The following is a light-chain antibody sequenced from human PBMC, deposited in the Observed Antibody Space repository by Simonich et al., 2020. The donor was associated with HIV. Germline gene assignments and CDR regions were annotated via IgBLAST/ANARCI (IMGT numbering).Light chain of an antibody. CDR3: QQYNNWPPA. J-gene: IGKJ4*01. V-gene: IGKV3-15*01. CDR1: QSIRSN. CDR2: AAS. Sequence: EIVMTQSPATLSVSPGERATPSCRASQSIRSNLAWYQQKPGQTPRLLIYAASTRATGIPVGFSGSGAGTEFTLTISSMESEDFAVYYCQQYNNWPPAFGGGTKVEIK.